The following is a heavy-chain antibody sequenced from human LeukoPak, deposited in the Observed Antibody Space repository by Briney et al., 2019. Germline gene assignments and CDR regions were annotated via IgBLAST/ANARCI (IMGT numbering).Heavy chain of an antibody. Sequence: SVKVSCKASGGTFSSYAISWVRQAPGQGLEWMGRIIPILGIANYAQKFQGRVTMTRDTSTSTVYMELSSLRSEDTAVYYCARGGVTTTYYYYGMDVWGQGTTVTVSS. CDR2: IIPILGIA. CDR3: ARGGVTTTYYYYGMDV. J-gene: IGHJ6*02. D-gene: IGHD4-17*01. CDR1: GGTFSSYA. V-gene: IGHV1-69*04.